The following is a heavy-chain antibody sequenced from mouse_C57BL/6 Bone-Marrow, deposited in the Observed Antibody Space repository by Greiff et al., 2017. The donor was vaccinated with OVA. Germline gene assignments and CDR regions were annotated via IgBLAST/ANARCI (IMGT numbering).Heavy chain of an antibody. CDR2: INPGSGGT. Sequence: VQLQQSGAELVRPGTSVKVSCKASGYAFTNYLIEWVKQRPGQGLEWIGVINPGSGGTNYNEKFKGKATLTADKSSSTAYMQLSRLTSEDSAVYFCARGIYYAYLYAMDYWGQGTSVTVSS. D-gene: IGHD2-2*01. CDR1: GYAFTNYL. J-gene: IGHJ4*01. V-gene: IGHV1-54*01. CDR3: ARGIYYAYLYAMDY.